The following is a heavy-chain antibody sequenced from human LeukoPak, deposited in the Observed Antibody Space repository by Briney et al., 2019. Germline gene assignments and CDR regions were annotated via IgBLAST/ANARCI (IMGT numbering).Heavy chain of an antibody. D-gene: IGHD3-10*01. Sequence: RASVKVSCKASGYTFTSYGISWVRQAPGQGLEWMGWISAYNGNTNYAQKLQGRVTMTTDTSTSTAYMELRSLRSDDTAVYYCASGSGSPPYYYYYGMDVWGQGTTVTVSS. CDR2: ISAYNGNT. V-gene: IGHV1-18*01. CDR1: GYTFTSYG. J-gene: IGHJ6*02. CDR3: ASGSGSPPYYYYYGMDV.